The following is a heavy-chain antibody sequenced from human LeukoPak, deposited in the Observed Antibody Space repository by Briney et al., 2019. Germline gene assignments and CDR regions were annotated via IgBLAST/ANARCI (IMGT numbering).Heavy chain of an antibody. CDR1: GYSISSGFY. D-gene: IGHD6-19*01. V-gene: IGHV4-38-2*02. CDR3: AGRPLIAVAGNSLAFDY. J-gene: IGHJ4*02. Sequence: PSETLSLTCTVSGYSISSGFYWGWIRQPPGKGLEWIGYIYYSGSTNYNPSLKSRVTISVDTSKNQFSLKLSSVTAADTAVYYCAGRPLIAVAGNSLAFDYWGQGTLVTVSS. CDR2: IYYSGST.